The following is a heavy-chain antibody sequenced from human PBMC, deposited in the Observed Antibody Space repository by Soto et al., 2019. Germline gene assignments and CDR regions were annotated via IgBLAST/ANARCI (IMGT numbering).Heavy chain of an antibody. D-gene: IGHD4-17*01. CDR2: IKQDGSQK. CDR1: GFTLSSYW. Sequence: GGSLRLSCAASGFTLSSYWMNWVRLAPGKGLEWVANIKQDGSQKNYVDSVKGRFTISRDNAKNSLYLQMSSLRAEDTAVYYCMTSVTTHDYWGQGTLGTGSS. V-gene: IGHV3-7*01. J-gene: IGHJ4*02. CDR3: MTSVTTHDY.